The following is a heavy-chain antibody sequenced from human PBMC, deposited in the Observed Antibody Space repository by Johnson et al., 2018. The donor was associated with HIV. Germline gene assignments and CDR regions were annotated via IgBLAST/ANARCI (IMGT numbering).Heavy chain of an antibody. CDR1: GFTVSSNY. Sequence: VQLVESGGGLVQPGGSLRRSCAASGFTVSSNYMNWVRQAPGKGLEWVSGISASGGSTYDADSVKGRFTISRDNSKNSLYLQMNSLRAEDTAVYYCARDGDNPRIWGQGTMVTVSS. J-gene: IGHJ3*02. CDR3: ARDGDNPRI. CDR2: SASGGST. V-gene: IGHV3-66*01. D-gene: IGHD7-27*01.